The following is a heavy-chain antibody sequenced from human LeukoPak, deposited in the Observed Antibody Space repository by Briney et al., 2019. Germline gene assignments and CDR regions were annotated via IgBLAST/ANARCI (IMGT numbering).Heavy chain of an antibody. J-gene: IGHJ4*02. CDR1: GFTFSSYW. V-gene: IGHV3-74*01. CDR3: ARDPLGELLWHFDY. Sequence: PGGSLRLSCAASGFTFSSYWMHWVRQAPGKGLVWVSRINSDGSSTTYADSVKGRFTISRDNAKNSLYLQMNSLRAEDTAVYYCARDPLGELLWHFDYWGQGTLVTVSS. D-gene: IGHD3-10*01. CDR2: INSDGSST.